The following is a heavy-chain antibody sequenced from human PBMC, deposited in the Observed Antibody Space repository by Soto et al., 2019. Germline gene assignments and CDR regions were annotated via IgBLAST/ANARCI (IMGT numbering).Heavy chain of an antibody. D-gene: IGHD2-8*01. Sequence: GGSLRLSCAASGFTFSNAWMSWVRQAPGKGLEWVGRIKSKTDGGTTDYAAPVKGRFTISRDDSKNTLYLQMNSLKTEDTAVYYCTTEGGCTNGVCRYYYYYYMDVWGKGTTVTVSS. CDR2: IKSKTDGGTT. CDR1: GFTFSNAW. CDR3: TTEGGCTNGVCRYYYYYYMDV. V-gene: IGHV3-15*01. J-gene: IGHJ6*03.